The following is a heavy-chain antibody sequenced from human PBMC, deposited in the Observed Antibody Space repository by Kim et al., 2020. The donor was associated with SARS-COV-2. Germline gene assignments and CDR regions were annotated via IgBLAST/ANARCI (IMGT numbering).Heavy chain of an antibody. CDR1: GFTFSGST. CDR2: IRSEASSYAT. CDR3: TRVNRIAGGWDDALDI. Sequence: GGSLRLSCAASGFTFSGSTMHWVRQASGKGLEWVGRIRSEASSYATADAASVKYRFTIYRDNSNKTAYLQMNSLKTEDTAVYDCTRVNRIAGGWDDALDIWGQGTMVTVSS. D-gene: IGHD6-19*01. V-gene: IGHV3-73*01. J-gene: IGHJ3*02.